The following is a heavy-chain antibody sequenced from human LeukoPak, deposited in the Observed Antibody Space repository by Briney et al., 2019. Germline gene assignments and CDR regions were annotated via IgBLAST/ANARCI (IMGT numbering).Heavy chain of an antibody. V-gene: IGHV3-23*01. CDR3: AKGIIVVVPAATDY. CDR2: ISGSGGGT. CDR1: GFTFSSYA. Sequence: GGSLRLSCAASGFTFSSYAMSWVRQAPGKGLEWVSAISGSGGGTYFADSVKGRFIISRDNSRNTLFLQVNSLRAEDTAVYYCAKGIIVVVPAATDYWGQGTLVTVSS. D-gene: IGHD2-2*01. J-gene: IGHJ4*02.